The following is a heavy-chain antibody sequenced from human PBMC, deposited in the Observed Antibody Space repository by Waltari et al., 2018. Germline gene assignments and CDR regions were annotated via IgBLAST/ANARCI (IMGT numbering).Heavy chain of an antibody. V-gene: IGHV4-34*01. CDR1: GGSFSGYY. CDR2: INHSGST. Sequence: QVQLQQWGAGLLKPSETLSLTCAVYGGSFSGYYWSWIRQPPGKGLEWIGEINHSGSTNYNPSLKRRVTISVDTSKNQFSLKLSSVTAADTTVYYCARGVIAIPNWFDPWGQGTLVTVSS. CDR3: ARGVIAIPNWFDP. D-gene: IGHD2-21*01. J-gene: IGHJ5*02.